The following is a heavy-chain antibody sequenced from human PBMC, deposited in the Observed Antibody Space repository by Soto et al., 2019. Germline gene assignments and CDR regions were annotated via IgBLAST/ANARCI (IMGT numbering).Heavy chain of an antibody. CDR3: VHRSDGDFDI. J-gene: IGHJ3*02. D-gene: IGHD4-17*01. CDR2: NYWDDDK. Sequence: QITLKESGPTLVKPTQTLTLTCTFSGFSLSSSGVGVGWIRQPPGKALEWLALNYWDDDKRYSPSLKSRLTNTKHTSNNQVVLTWTNMDPVDTASYFCVHRSDGDFDIWWQGTMVTVS. CDR1: GFSLSSSGVG. V-gene: IGHV2-5*02.